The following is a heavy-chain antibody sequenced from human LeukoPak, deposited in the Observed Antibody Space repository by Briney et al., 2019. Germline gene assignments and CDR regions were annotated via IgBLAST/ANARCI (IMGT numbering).Heavy chain of an antibody. CDR2: IYSSGST. CDR3: ARGYNWVSPTRKFYYMDV. J-gene: IGHJ6*03. Sequence: PSETLSLTCTVSGGSISSYYWSWIRQPAGKGLEWIGRIYSSGSTNYNPSLKSRVTMSVATSKNQFSLKLSSVTAADTAVYYCARGYNWVSPTRKFYYMDVWGKGTTVTVPS. D-gene: IGHD1-20*01. CDR1: GGSISSYY. V-gene: IGHV4-4*07.